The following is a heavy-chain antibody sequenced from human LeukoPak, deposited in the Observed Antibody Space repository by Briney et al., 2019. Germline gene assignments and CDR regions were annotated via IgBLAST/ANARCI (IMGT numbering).Heavy chain of an antibody. J-gene: IGHJ4*02. Sequence: GASVKVSCKASGYTFTSYDINWVRQAPGQGLEWMGRINPNTGGTNSAQKFQGRVTMTRDTSISTAYMELSRLRSDDTAVYYCARDLFGGASSSDYWGQGTLVTVSS. V-gene: IGHV1-2*06. CDR3: ARDLFGGASSSDY. CDR1: GYTFTSYD. D-gene: IGHD6-6*01. CDR2: INPNTGGT.